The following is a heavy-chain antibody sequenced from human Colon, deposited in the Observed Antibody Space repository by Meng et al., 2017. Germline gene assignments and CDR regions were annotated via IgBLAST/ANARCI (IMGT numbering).Heavy chain of an antibody. CDR1: GFAFSDSW. V-gene: IGHV3-7*01. D-gene: IGHD6-19*01. J-gene: IGHJ4*02. Sequence: GGSLRLSCVGSGFAFSDSWMSWVRQAPGKGLEWLANIYKDGSTKFYLDSVKGRFTISRDNAKSSLFLQMNSLTVEDTAVYYCATSFDSAGNDWGQGTLVTFAS. CDR2: IYKDGSTK. CDR3: ATSFDSAGND.